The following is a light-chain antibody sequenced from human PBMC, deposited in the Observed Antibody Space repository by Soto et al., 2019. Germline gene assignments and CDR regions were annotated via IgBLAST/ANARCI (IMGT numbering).Light chain of an antibody. V-gene: IGLV2-23*01. CDR1: SSDVGSYNL. CDR3: CSYAGSHYV. J-gene: IGLJ1*01. Sequence: QSALTQPASVSGSPGQSITISCTGTSSDVGSYNLVSWYQQHPGKAPKLMIYEGSKRPSGVSNRFSGSKSGNTASLTISGLQAEDEADYYCCSYAGSHYVFGTGTKGTVL. CDR2: EGS.